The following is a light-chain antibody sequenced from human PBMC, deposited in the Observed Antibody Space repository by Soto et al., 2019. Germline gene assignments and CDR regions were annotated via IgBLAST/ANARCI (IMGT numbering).Light chain of an antibody. V-gene: IGKV3-20*01. CDR2: GAS. CDR1: QSVSSSY. Sequence: EIVLTQSPGTLSLSPGETATLSCRASQSVSSSYLAWYQQKPGQAPRLLIYGASSRATGIPDRFSGSGSGTDFTLTISRLEPEDFAVYYCQQYGSSSWTFGQGTKVGI. J-gene: IGKJ1*01. CDR3: QQYGSSSWT.